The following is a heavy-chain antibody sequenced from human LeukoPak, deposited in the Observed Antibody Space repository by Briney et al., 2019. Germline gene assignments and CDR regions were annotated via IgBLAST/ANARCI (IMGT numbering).Heavy chain of an antibody. CDR3: AREGSGSHPGYY. CDR1: GDSISIGSHF. Sequence: SETLSLTCTVSGDSISIGSHFWGWIRQPAGKGLEWIGRVYTTGSTNYNPSLKSRVTISVDTSKNQFSLKLSSVTAADTAVYYCAREGSGSHPGYYWGQGTLVTVSS. J-gene: IGHJ4*02. CDR2: VYTTGST. D-gene: IGHD1-26*01. V-gene: IGHV4-61*02.